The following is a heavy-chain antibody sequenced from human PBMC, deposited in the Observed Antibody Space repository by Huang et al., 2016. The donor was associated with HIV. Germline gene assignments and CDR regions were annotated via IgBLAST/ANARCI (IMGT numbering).Heavy chain of an antibody. CDR2: INHSGKT. J-gene: IGHJ4*02. CDR1: GGSFSGYY. CDR3: AREKAADSAWYGVYYFDY. D-gene: IGHD6-19*01. V-gene: IGHV4-34*01. Sequence: QVQLRQWGAGLVKPSETLSLTCAVYGGSFSGYYWTWIRQSPGKGLEWIGEINHSGKTNYPPYLKRRVTNSKDTAKNQFSLQLTSVSAADTGVYFCAREKAADSAWYGVYYFDYWGEGALVTVTS.